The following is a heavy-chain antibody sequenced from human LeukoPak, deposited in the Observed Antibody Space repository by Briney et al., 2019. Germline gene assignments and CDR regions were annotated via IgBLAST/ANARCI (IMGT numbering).Heavy chain of an antibody. Sequence: ASVKVSCKASGGTFSSYAISWVRQAPGQGLGWMGGIIPIFGTANYAQKFQGRVTITADESTSTAYMELSSLRSEDTAVYYCARAETTVTTRNWFDPWGQGTLVTVSS. J-gene: IGHJ5*02. V-gene: IGHV1-69*13. D-gene: IGHD4-11*01. CDR2: IIPIFGTA. CDR1: GGTFSSYA. CDR3: ARAETTVTTRNWFDP.